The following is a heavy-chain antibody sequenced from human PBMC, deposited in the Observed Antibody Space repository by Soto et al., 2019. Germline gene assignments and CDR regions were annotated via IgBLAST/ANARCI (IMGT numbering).Heavy chain of an antibody. CDR3: AREWYGSGSSPTGYYYGMDV. CDR2: IIPIFGTA. D-gene: IGHD3-10*01. V-gene: IGHV1-69*01. J-gene: IGHJ6*02. Sequence: QVQLVQSGAEVKKPGSSVKVSCKASGGTFSSYAISWVRQAPGQGLEWMGVIIPIFGTANYAQKLQGRVTITADESTSTAYMELSSLRSEDTAVYYCAREWYGSGSSPTGYYYGMDVWGQGTTVTVSS. CDR1: GGTFSSYA.